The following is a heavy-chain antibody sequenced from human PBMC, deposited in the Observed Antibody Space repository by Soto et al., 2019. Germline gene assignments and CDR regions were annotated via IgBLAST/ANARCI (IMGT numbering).Heavy chain of an antibody. CDR3: ASVTYSYGSLYHLDF. D-gene: IGHD3-10*01. CDR1: GYTFTYYY. CDR2: INPNSGST. V-gene: IGHV1-46*01. J-gene: IGHJ4*02. Sequence: ASVKVSCKASGYTFTYYYIHWVRQAPGQGLEWMGIINPNSGSTTYAQQFQGRVTMTRDTSTSTVYMELASLTSEDTAIYYCASVTYSYGSLYHLDFWGQGTLVTVST.